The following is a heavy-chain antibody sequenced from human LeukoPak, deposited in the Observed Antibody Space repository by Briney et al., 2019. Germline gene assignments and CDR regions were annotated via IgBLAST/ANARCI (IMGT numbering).Heavy chain of an antibody. J-gene: IGHJ5*02. CDR1: GFTFSSYA. V-gene: IGHV3-23*01. D-gene: IGHD6-13*01. CDR2: ISGSGGST. CDR3: AKACTNSSSWYNRKVDWFDP. Sequence: GRSLRLSCAASGFTFSSYAMSWVRQAPGKGLEWVSAISGSGGSTYYADSVKGRFTISRDNSKNTLYLQMNSPRAEDTAVYYCAKACTNSSSWYNRKVDWFDPWGQGTLVTVSS.